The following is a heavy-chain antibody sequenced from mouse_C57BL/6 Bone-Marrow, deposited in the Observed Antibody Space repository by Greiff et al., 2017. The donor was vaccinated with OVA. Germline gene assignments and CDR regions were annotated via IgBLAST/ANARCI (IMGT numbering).Heavy chain of an antibody. V-gene: IGHV1-52*01. CDR1: GYTFTSYW. D-gene: IGHD1-1*01. CDR3: ARGEFTTVVATDYFDY. CDR2: IDPSDSET. J-gene: IGHJ2*01. Sequence: QVQLQQPGAELVRPGSSVKLSCKASGYTFTSYWMHWVKQRPIQGLEWIGNIDPSDSETHYNQKFKDKATLTVDKSSSTAYMQLSSLTSEDSAVYYCARGEFTTVVATDYFDYWGQGTTLTVSS.